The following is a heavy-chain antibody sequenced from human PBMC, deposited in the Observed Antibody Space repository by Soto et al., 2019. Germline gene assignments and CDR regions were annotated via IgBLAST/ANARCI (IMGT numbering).Heavy chain of an antibody. D-gene: IGHD2-15*01. J-gene: IGHJ5*02. CDR3: ARGGRYCSGGSCTNWFDP. Sequence: QVQLVESGGGLVEPGGSLRLSCAASGFTYSNYYMSWIRQAPGKGLEWVSYITDSSTYIYYSDSVKGRFTISRDNAKNSLYLQRNSLRAEDTAVYYCARGGRYCSGGSCTNWFDPWGQGTLVTVSS. V-gene: IGHV3-11*05. CDR2: ITDSSTYI. CDR1: GFTYSNYY.